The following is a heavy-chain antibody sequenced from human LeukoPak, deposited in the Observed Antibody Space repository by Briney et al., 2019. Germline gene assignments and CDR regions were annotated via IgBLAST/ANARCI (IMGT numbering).Heavy chain of an antibody. D-gene: IGHD1-26*01. CDR2: ISGSSGNT. CDR1: GFTFSSHG. V-gene: IGHV3-23*01. CDR3: AKAGSIRFAY. J-gene: IGHJ4*02. Sequence: GGSLRLSCAASGFTFSSHGMNWVRQAPGKGLEWVSGISGSSGNTYYADSMKGRFIISRDNSKNTLYLQMNSLRAEDTAVYYCAKAGSIRFAYWGQGILVTVSS.